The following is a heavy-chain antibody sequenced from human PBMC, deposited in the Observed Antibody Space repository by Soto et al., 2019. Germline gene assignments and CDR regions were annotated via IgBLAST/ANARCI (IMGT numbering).Heavy chain of an antibody. D-gene: IGHD6-13*01. CDR3: AKDHDLSSSWYGY. CDR2: ISYDGSNK. CDR1: GFTFSSYG. J-gene: IGHJ4*02. Sequence: QVQLVESGGGVVQPGRSLRLSCAASGFTFSSYGMHWVRQAPGKGLEWVAVISYDGSNKYYADSVKGRFTISRENSKNTLYLQMNSLRAEDTAVYYCAKDHDLSSSWYGYWGQGTLETVSS. V-gene: IGHV3-30*18.